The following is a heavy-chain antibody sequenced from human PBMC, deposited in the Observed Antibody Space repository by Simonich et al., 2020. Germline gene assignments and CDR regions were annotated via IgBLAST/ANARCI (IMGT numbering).Heavy chain of an antibody. CDR1: GGTFSSYA. CDR2: MNPTLGKA. V-gene: IGHV1-69*06. CDR3: ARTNTMRELDTMVRGVDYFDY. D-gene: IGHD3-10*01. Sequence: QVQLVQSGAEVKKPGSSVKVSCKASGGTFSSYAISWVRQAPGQGLEWIGGMNPTLGKANYDQKFQGRVTITADKSTSTAYMELSSLRSEDTAVYYCARTNTMRELDTMVRGVDYFDYWGQGTLVTVSS. J-gene: IGHJ4*02.